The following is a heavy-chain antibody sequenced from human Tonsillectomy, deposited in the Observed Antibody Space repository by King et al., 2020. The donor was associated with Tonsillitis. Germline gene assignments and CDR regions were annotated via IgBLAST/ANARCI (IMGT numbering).Heavy chain of an antibody. Sequence: VQLVESGGGVVQPGRSLRLSCAASGFTFSSYGMHWVRQAPGKGLEWGAVISYDGSNKYYADSVKGRFTISRDNSKNTLYLQMNSLRAEDTAVYYCAGLRSIGGYDFDYYYGMDVWGQGTTVTVSS. CDR2: ISYDGSNK. CDR1: GFTFSSYG. CDR3: AGLRSIGGYDFDYYYGMDV. D-gene: IGHD5-12*01. J-gene: IGHJ6*02. V-gene: IGHV3-33*05.